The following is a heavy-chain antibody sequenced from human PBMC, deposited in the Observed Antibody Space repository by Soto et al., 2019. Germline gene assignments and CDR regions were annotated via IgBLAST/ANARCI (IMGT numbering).Heavy chain of an antibody. CDR1: GYTFTGYY. J-gene: IGHJ4*02. Sequence: QVQLVQSGAEVKKPGASVKVSCKASGYTFTGYYMHWVRQAPGQGLEWMGWINPNSGGTHYAQKFQGWVTMTRDTSISTAYMELSRLRSDDTAVYYCARAPKIAARTFDYWGQGTLVTVSS. CDR3: ARAPKIAARTFDY. V-gene: IGHV1-2*04. D-gene: IGHD6-6*01. CDR2: INPNSGGT.